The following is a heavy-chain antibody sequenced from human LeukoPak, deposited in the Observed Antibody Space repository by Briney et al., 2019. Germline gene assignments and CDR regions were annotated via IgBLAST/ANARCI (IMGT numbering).Heavy chain of an antibody. J-gene: IGHJ4*02. CDR1: GFTFSGSA. CDR2: IRSKANSYAT. V-gene: IGHV3-73*01. D-gene: IGHD2-15*01. Sequence: GGSLRLSCAASGFTFSGSAMHWVRQASGKGLEWVGRIRSKANSYATAYAASVKGRFTISRDDSKNTAYLQMNSLKTEDTAVYYCSVNYCSGGSCYMLWGQGTLVTVSS. CDR3: SVNYCSGGSCYML.